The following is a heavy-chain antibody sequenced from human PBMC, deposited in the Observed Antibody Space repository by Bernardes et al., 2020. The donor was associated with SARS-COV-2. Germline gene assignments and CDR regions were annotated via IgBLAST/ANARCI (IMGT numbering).Heavy chain of an antibody. D-gene: IGHD3-22*01. CDR3: AREYYDSSGSYDGMDV. CDR1: GFTFSSYG. CDR2: ISYDGSDK. Sequence: GGSLRLSCAASGFTFSSYGMHWVRQAPGKGLEWVAVISYDGSDKYHGDSVKGRFTISTDNSKNTLSLQMNSLRVEDTAVYYCAREYYDSSGSYDGMDVWGQGTTVIVSS. J-gene: IGHJ6*02. V-gene: IGHV3-30*03.